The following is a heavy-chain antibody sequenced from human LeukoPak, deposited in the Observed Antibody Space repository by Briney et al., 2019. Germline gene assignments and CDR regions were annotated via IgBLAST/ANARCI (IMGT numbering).Heavy chain of an antibody. V-gene: IGHV3-7*01. CDR3: ARDRPGSGGSDL. J-gene: IGHJ2*01. CDR2: IKPDGSEK. Sequence: PGESLRLSCAASGFTFSSNWMSWVRQAPGKGLEWVANIKPDGSEKYYVDSVEGRFTISRDNAKNSVYLQMNSLRAEDTAVYYCARDRPGSGGSDLWGRGTLVTVSS. D-gene: IGHD2-15*01. CDR1: GFTFSSNW.